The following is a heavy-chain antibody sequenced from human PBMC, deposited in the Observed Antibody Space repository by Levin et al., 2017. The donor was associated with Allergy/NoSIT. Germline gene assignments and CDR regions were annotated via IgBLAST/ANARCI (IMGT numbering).Heavy chain of an antibody. CDR1: GFTFGDDA. CDR3: AREGGWGAVDY. CDR2: IRAKFYGATT. Sequence: HAGGSLRLSCTTSGFTFGDDAMMWFRQAPGKGLEWLGFIRAKFYGATTEYAASVNGRFTISRDDAKGIAYLQMNSLNLEDSAGYYCAREGGWGAVDYWGQGTLVTVSA. D-gene: IGHD6-19*01. J-gene: IGHJ4*02. V-gene: IGHV3-49*03.